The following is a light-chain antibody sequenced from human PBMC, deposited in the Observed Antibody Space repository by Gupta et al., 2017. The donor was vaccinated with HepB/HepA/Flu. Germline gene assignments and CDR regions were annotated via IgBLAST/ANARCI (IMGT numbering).Light chain of an antibody. CDR3: SSYTSSSTRV. CDR2: DVS. Sequence: QSALTQPAPVPCSPGQSIPLSCTGTSSDVGGYNYVSWYQQHPGKAPKLMIYDVSNRPSGVSNRFSGSKSGNTASLTISGLQAEDDADYYCSSYTSSSTRVFGGGTKLTVL. V-gene: IGLV2-14*03. J-gene: IGLJ3*02. CDR1: SSDVGGYNY.